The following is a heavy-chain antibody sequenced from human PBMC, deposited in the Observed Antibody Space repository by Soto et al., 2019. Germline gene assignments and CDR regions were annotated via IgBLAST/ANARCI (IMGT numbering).Heavy chain of an antibody. CDR3: ARMSVVVPAALNWFDP. V-gene: IGHV4-59*12. CDR2: IYYSGST. J-gene: IGHJ5*02. CDR1: GGSISSYY. D-gene: IGHD2-2*01. Sequence: SETLSLTCTVSGGSISSYYWSWIRQPPGKGLEWIGYIYYSGSTNYNPSLKSRVTISVDTSKNQFSLKLSSVTAADTAVYYCARMSVVVPAALNWFDPWGQGTLVTVSS.